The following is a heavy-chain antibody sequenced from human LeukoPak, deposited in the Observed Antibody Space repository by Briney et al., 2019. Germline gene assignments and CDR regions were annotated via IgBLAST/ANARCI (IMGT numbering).Heavy chain of an antibody. CDR1: GYSFTSYG. J-gene: IGHJ5*02. CDR3: ARDGSGTWSDP. V-gene: IGHV1-18*01. D-gene: IGHD3-10*01. Sequence: VKVSCKASGYSFTSYGITWVRQAPGLGLEWMGWINAFNGDTDHAQKFQGRVTMTTDTSTSTAYMELRSLRSDDAAVYYCARDGSGTWSDPWGQGTLVTVSS. CDR2: INAFNGDT.